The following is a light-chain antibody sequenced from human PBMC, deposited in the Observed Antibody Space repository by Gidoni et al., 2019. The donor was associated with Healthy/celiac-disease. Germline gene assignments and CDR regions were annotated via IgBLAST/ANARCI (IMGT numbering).Light chain of an antibody. CDR2: DAS. CDR3: QQYDNLLRA. J-gene: IGKJ3*01. Sequence: PSSLSASVGDRVTITCQASQDISNYLNWYQQKPGKAPKLLIYDASNLETGVPSRFSGSGSGTDFTFTISSLQPEDIATYYCQQYDNLLRAFGPGTKVDIK. V-gene: IGKV1-33*01. CDR1: QDISNY.